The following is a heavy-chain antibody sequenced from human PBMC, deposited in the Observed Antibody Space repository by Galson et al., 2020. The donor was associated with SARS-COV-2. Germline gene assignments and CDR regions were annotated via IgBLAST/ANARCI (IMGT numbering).Heavy chain of an antibody. J-gene: IGHJ4*02. Sequence: GESLKISCAASGFPFNKFNMHWVRQAPDTGLEWVTLIWMDGSKIYYADSVRGRFTVSRDNSKNTLYLQMNSLRVEDTAIYYCARENWGSSDYWGQGTLVTVSS. CDR2: IWMDGSKI. CDR1: GFPFNKFN. CDR3: ARENWGSSDY. V-gene: IGHV3-33*01. D-gene: IGHD7-27*01.